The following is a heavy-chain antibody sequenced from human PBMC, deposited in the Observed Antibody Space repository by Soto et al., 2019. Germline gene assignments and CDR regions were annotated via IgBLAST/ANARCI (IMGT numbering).Heavy chain of an antibody. CDR2: INSDGSST. J-gene: IGHJ6*02. D-gene: IGHD3-16*01. CDR3: ARDWREMAVYLGYGMDV. Sequence: GGSLRLSCAASGFTFSSYWMHWVRQAPGKGLVWVSRINSDGSSTSYADSVKGRFTISRDNAKNTLYLQMNSLRAEDTAVYYCARDWREMAVYLGYGMDVWGQGTTVTVSS. V-gene: IGHV3-74*01. CDR1: GFTFSSYW.